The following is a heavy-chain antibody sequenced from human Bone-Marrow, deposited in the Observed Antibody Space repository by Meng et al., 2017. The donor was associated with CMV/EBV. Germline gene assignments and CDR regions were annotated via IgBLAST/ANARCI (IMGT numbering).Heavy chain of an antibody. V-gene: IGHV3-48*03. CDR2: ISSSSSTI. CDR1: GFTFSSYE. CDR3: ARKDFWSGYH. Sequence: GESLKISCAASGFTFSSYEMNWVRQAPGKGLEWVSYISSSSSTIYYADSVKGRFTISRDNAKNSLYLQMNSLRAEDTAVYYCARKDFWSGYHWGQGTLVTFSS. D-gene: IGHD3-3*01. J-gene: IGHJ5*02.